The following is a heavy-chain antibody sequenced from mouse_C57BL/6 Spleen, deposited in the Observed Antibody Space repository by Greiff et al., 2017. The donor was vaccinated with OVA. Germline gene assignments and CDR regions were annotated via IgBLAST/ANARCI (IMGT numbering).Heavy chain of an antibody. CDR1: GYTFTSYW. CDR3: ARSRSTMVTTWEDYFDY. V-gene: IGHV1-64*01. D-gene: IGHD2-2*01. CDR2: IHPNSGST. Sequence: QVQLQQPGAELVKPGASVKLSCKASGYTFTSYWMPWVKQRPGQGLEWIGMIHPNSGSTHYNEKLKSKAKLTVVNSSSPAYMQLSSLTSEDSAVYYYARSRSTMVTTWEDYFDYWGQGTTLTVSS. J-gene: IGHJ2*01.